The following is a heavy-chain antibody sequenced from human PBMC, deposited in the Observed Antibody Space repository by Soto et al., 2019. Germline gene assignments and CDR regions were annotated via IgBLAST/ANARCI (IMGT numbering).Heavy chain of an antibody. V-gene: IGHV3-15*01. CDR1: GFTFSNAW. D-gene: IGHD3-10*01. Sequence: LRLSCAASGFTFSNAWMSWVRQAPGKGLEWVGRIKSKTDGGTTDYAAPVKGRFTISRDDSKNTLYLQMNSLKTEDTAVYYCTTPNPPLLWFGEYPYYFDYWGQGTLVTVSS. CDR2: IKSKTDGGTT. J-gene: IGHJ4*02. CDR3: TTPNPPLLWFGEYPYYFDY.